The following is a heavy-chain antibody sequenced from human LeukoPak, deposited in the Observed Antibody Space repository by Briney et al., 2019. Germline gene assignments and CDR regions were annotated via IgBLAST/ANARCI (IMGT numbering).Heavy chain of an antibody. J-gene: IGHJ4*02. D-gene: IGHD3-10*01. CDR3: AKLDYYGNY. Sequence: GGTLRLSCAASGFTFRSYVMSWVRQAPGKGLEWVSTISGSSVTTYYADSVKGRFTISRDNSKNTLYLQMNSLRAEDTAVYYCAKLDYYGNYWGQGTLVTVSS. CDR1: GFTFRSYV. CDR2: ISGSSVTT. V-gene: IGHV3-23*01.